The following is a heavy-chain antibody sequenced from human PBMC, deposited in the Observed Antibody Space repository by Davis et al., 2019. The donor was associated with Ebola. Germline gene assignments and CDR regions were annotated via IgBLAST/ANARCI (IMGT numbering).Heavy chain of an antibody. CDR3: AAIYGWAFGYYYLDV. J-gene: IGHJ6*03. Sequence: PSETLSLTCTVSGGPVSSYYWNWIRQPPGKGLEWIGYIHYSGNSDYNPSLKSRVTMSVDTSKDLFSLNLSSVTAADTAVYYCAAIYGWAFGYYYLDVWGRGTTVTVSS. CDR1: GGPVSSYY. CDR2: IHYSGNS. D-gene: IGHD2-2*02. V-gene: IGHV4-59*02.